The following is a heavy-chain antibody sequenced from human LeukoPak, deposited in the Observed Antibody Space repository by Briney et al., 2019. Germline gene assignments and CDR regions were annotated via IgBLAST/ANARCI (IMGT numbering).Heavy chain of an antibody. CDR3: ARDGWPAFDY. Sequence: SQTLSLTCGISGDSVSTNTAAWNWIRQSPSRGLEWLGRTYYRSKWYSDYAVSVKSRITINPDTSKNQFSLQLNSVTPEDTAVYFCARDGWPAFDYWGQGTLVTVSP. CDR2: TYYRSKWYS. D-gene: IGHD2-15*01. CDR1: GDSVSTNTAA. J-gene: IGHJ4*02. V-gene: IGHV6-1*01.